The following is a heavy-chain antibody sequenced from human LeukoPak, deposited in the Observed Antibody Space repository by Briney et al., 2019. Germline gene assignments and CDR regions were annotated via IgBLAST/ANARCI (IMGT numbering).Heavy chain of an antibody. CDR3: ARHGGHDYSNYAWFDP. Sequence: SETLSLTCTVSGGSLSSYYWSWIRQPPGKGLEWIGHIYYSGSTNYNPSPKSRVTISVDTSKNQFSLRLSSVTAADTAVYYCARHGGHDYSNYAWFDPWGQGTLVTVSS. CDR1: GGSLSSYY. D-gene: IGHD4-11*01. CDR2: IYYSGST. J-gene: IGHJ5*02. V-gene: IGHV4-59*08.